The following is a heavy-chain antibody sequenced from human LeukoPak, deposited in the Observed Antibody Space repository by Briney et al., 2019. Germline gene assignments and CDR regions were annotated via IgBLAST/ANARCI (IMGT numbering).Heavy chain of an antibody. D-gene: IGHD5-24*01. V-gene: IGHV1-24*01. CDR3: ATDPIRRDGYPSDY. Sequence: ASVKVSCKVSGYTLTELSMHWVRQAPGKGLEWMGGFDPEDGETIYAQKFQGRVTMTEDTSTDTVYMELSSLRSEDTAVYYCATDPIRRDGYPSDYWGQGTLVTVSS. CDR2: FDPEDGET. J-gene: IGHJ4*02. CDR1: GYTLTELS.